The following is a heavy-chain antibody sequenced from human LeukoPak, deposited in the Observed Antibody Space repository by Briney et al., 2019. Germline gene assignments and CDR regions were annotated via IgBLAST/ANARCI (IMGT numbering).Heavy chain of an antibody. Sequence: ASVTVSCTASGYTFTSYGISWVRQAPGQGLEWMGWISAYNGNTNYAQKLQGRVTMTTDTSTSTAYMELRSLRSDDTAVYYCARVFGGYDFRGFCDYWGQGTLVTVSS. J-gene: IGHJ4*02. CDR2: ISAYNGNT. CDR3: ARVFGGYDFRGFCDY. D-gene: IGHD5-12*01. V-gene: IGHV1-18*01. CDR1: GYTFTSYG.